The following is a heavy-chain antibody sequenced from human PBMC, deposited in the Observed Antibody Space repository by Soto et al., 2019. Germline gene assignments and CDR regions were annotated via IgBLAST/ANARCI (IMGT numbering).Heavy chain of an antibody. J-gene: IGHJ4*02. V-gene: IGHV3-21*01. CDR3: ARVDY. CDR2: ISSGSSDT. CDR1: GVTCSDFS. Sequence: GGPKRLSYEASGVTCSDFSMNWGRQGPGKGLEWFASISSGSSDTWYADSVKGRFIISRDNAQNSLFLQMNTLRPEDTAMYYCARVDYWGPGTQVTVS.